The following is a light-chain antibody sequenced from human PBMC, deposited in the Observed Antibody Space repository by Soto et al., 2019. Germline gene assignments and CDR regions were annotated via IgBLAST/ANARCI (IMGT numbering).Light chain of an antibody. V-gene: IGKV3-15*01. CDR1: QSVSTN. Sequence: EIVMTQSPATLSVSPGERATLSCRASQSVSTNLAWYQQKPGQAPRLLIYNALTRATGIPARFSGSGSGTEFTLTISSLQSEDFAVYYCQQYNNWPLTFGGGTKVEIK. CDR2: NAL. CDR3: QQYNNWPLT. J-gene: IGKJ4*01.